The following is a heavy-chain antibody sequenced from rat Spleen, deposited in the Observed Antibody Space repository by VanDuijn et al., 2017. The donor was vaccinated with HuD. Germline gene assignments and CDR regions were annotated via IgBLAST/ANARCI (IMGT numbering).Heavy chain of an antibody. J-gene: IGHJ2*01. CDR1: GYSITSNY. CDR2: ITYSGST. Sequence: EVQLQESGPGLVKPSQSLSLTCSVTGYSITSNYWGWIRKFPGNKMEWIGHITYSGSTSYNPSLKRRISITRDTSKNQFFLQLNSVTTEDTATYYCARRGGQVYNNYFDYWGQGVMVTVSS. D-gene: IGHD1-10*01. V-gene: IGHV3-1*01. CDR3: ARRGGQVYNNYFDY.